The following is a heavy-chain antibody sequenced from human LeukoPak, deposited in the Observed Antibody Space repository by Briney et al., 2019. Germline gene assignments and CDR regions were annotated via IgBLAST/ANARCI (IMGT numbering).Heavy chain of an antibody. CDR2: IRYDGSNK. V-gene: IGHV3-30*02. Sequence: GGSLRLSCAASGFTFSSYGMHWVRQAPGKGLEWVAFIRYDGSNKYYADSVKGRFTISRDNSKNTLYLQMNSLRAEDTAVYYCAKRGGWGCSSTSCYPPYYYYYMGVWGKGTTVAVSS. CDR1: GFTFSSYG. D-gene: IGHD2-2*01. CDR3: AKRGGWGCSSTSCYPPYYYYYMGV. J-gene: IGHJ6*03.